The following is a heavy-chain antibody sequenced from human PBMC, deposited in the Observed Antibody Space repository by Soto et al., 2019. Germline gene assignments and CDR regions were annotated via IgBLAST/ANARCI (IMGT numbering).Heavy chain of an antibody. CDR1: GFTFSSYS. D-gene: IGHD7-27*01. CDR3: ARLGRDIPFDC. V-gene: IGHV3-7*01. Sequence: EVQLVESGGGLVQPGGPLRLSCAASGFTFSSYSMGWVRQAPGKGPEWVANIKEEGSEKYYADSVRGRFTISRDNPKNLLYLQMSSLRAEDTALYYCARLGRDIPFDCWGQGTLVTVSS. CDR2: IKEEGSEK. J-gene: IGHJ4*02.